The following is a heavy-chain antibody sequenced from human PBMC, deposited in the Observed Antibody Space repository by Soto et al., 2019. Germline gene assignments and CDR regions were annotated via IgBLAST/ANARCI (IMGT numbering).Heavy chain of an antibody. Sequence: QVQLVQSGAEVKKPRSSVKVSCKASGGTFSSYAITWVRQAPGQGLEWMGGIIPIFGTANYAQKFQGRVTIAADEPTSTAYMELSSLRAEDTAVYYCAREHGFYDSSGYFVRNFFDYWGQGTLVTVSS. CDR1: GGTFSSYA. D-gene: IGHD3-22*01. CDR3: AREHGFYDSSGYFVRNFFDY. J-gene: IGHJ4*02. V-gene: IGHV1-69*01. CDR2: IIPIFGTA.